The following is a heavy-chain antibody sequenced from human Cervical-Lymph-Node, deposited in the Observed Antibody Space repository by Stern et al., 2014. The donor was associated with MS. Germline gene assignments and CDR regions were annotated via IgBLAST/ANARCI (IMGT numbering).Heavy chain of an antibody. D-gene: IGHD2-15*01. CDR3: ARRCSRRIDAFDI. Sequence: VQLVQSGAEVKKPGESLRISCKGSGYSFNSYWISWVRQMPGKGLEWMGRIDPSDSYTNYSPSFQGHVPISANKSIRSAFLQWSSLKASDPAMYYCARRCSRRIDAFDIWGQGTMVTVSS. J-gene: IGHJ3*02. CDR2: IDPSDSYT. V-gene: IGHV5-10-1*03. CDR1: GYSFNSYW.